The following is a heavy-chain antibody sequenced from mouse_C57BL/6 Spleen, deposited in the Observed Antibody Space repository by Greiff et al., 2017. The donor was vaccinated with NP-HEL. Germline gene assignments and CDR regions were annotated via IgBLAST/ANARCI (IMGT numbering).Heavy chain of an antibody. CDR2: ISGGGGNT. Sequence: EVKLEESGGGLVKPGGSLKLSCAASGFTFSSYTMSWVRQTPEKRLEWVATISGGGGNTYYPDSVKGRFTISRDNAKNTLYLKMSSLRSEDTALYYCARRMISFDYWGQGTTLTVSS. CDR3: ARRMISFDY. D-gene: IGHD2-4*01. J-gene: IGHJ2*01. CDR1: GFTFSSYT. V-gene: IGHV5-9*01.